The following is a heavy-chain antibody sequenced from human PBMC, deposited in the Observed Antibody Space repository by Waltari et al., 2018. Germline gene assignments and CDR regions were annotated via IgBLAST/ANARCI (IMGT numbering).Heavy chain of an antibody. Sequence: QVQLQQWGAGLLKPSATLSLTCAVYGGSLSCDYSTWIRPSPGKGLEWIAEISDTGITYYNPSLKSRVTRSVDTSRNHFSLKMTSVTAADSALYYCARASGGVRPVFWGWGHTWGLWGQGAPVTVSS. CDR1: GGSLSCDY. CDR2: ISDTGIT. D-gene: IGHD3-16*01. V-gene: IGHV4-34*01. CDR3: ARASGGVRPVFWGWGHTWGL. J-gene: IGHJ1*01.